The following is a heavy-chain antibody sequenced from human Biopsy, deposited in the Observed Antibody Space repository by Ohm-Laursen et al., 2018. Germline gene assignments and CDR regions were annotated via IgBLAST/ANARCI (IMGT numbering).Heavy chain of an antibody. CDR2: IYSGGNT. J-gene: IGHJ4*02. CDR1: GDSLTSGPEN. CDR3: ARGRRTSGWPYFDN. D-gene: IGHD6-19*01. Sequence: GTLSLTCTVSGDSLTSGPENWSWIRQSPGQGLEYIGFIYSGGNTNYNPSLKNRATMSVDTSKNQFYLKLYPVTAADTAVYYCARGRRTSGWPYFDNWGQGALVIVSP. V-gene: IGHV4-61*01.